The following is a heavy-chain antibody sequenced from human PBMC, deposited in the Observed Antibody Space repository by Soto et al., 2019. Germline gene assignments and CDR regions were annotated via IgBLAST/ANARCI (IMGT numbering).Heavy chain of an antibody. CDR3: AKYRDYCSGSRTLTFDY. CDR1: GFTFSSYA. CDR2: ISGSGGST. Sequence: EVQLLESGGGLVQPGGSQRLSCAATGFTFSSYAMSWFLQAPGKGLDWVSAISGSGGSTYYADSVKGRFTISRDNSEITLYRQLSRLRAEDTAVYYCAKYRDYCSGSRTLTFDYWGQGTLVTVSS. V-gene: IGHV3-23*01. D-gene: IGHD3-10*01. J-gene: IGHJ4*02.